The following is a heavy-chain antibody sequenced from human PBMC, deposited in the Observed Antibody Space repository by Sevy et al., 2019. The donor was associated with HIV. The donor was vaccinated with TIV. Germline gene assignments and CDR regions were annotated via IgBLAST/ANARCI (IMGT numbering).Heavy chain of an antibody. CDR2: IKSKTDGGTT. CDR1: GFTVSNAW. V-gene: IGHV3-15*01. CDR3: TTGSGFYYDSSGYYWFDY. J-gene: IGHJ5*01. D-gene: IGHD3-22*01. Sequence: GGSLRLSCAASGFTVSNAWMSWVRQAPGKGLEWVGRIKSKTDGGTTDYAAPVKGRFTISRDDSKNTLYLQMNSLKTEDTAVYYCTTGSGFYYDSSGYYWFDYWGQGTLVTVSS.